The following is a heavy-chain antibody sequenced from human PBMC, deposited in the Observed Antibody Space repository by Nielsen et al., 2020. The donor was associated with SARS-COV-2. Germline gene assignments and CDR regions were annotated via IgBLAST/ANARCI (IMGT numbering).Heavy chain of an antibody. D-gene: IGHD5-18*01. CDR3: ARDRWDTATYDY. CDR1: GGSISTGEFY. CDR2: MHHSGNT. J-gene: IGHJ4*02. V-gene: IGHV4-31*03. Sequence: LRLSCSVSGGSISTGEFYWSWIRQPPGKGLEWIGNMHHSGNTYYNSSLKSRATTTMDTSKNQFSLKLDSVTAADTAVYYCARDRWDTATYDYWGKGTLVTVSS.